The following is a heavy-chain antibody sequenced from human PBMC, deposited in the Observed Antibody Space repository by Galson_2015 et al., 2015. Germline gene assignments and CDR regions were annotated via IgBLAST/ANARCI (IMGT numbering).Heavy chain of an antibody. D-gene: IGHD3-16*01. J-gene: IGHJ3*02. CDR2: IWNDGSNK. CDR3: ATERGRSSLLVLGGDAFDI. V-gene: IGHV3-33*01. CDR1: GFTFSSYG. Sequence: SLRLSCAASGFTFSSYGVHWVRQAPGKGLDWVAVIWNDGSNKYYADSVEGRFTISRDNSKSILYLQMNSLRAEDTAVYYCATERGRSSLLVLGGDAFDIWGQGTMVTVSS.